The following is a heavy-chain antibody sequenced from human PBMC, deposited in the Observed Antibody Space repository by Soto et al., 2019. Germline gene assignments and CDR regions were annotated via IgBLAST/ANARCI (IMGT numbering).Heavy chain of an antibody. V-gene: IGHV3-30-3*01. CDR2: ISYDGSNK. CDR3: ARAPVYYYYYGMDV. J-gene: IGHJ6*02. Sequence: PGGSLRLSCAASGFTFSSYAMHWVRQAPGKGLEWVAVISYDGSNKYYADSVKGRFTISRDNSKNTLYLQMNSLRAEDTAVYYCARAPVYYYYYGMDVWGQGTTVTVSS. CDR1: GFTFSSYA.